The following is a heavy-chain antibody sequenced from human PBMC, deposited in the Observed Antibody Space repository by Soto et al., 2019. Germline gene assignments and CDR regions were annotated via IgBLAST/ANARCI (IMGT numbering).Heavy chain of an antibody. CDR1: GYSFTSYW. Sequence: PGESLKISCKGSGYSFTSYWIGWVRQMPGKGLEWMGIIYPGDSDTRYSPSFQGQVTISADKSISTAYLQWSSLKASDTAMYYCAINRIIDCSGGSCYFGHFDYWGQGTLVTVSS. CDR3: AINRIIDCSGGSCYFGHFDY. V-gene: IGHV5-51*01. D-gene: IGHD2-15*01. CDR2: IYPGDSDT. J-gene: IGHJ4*02.